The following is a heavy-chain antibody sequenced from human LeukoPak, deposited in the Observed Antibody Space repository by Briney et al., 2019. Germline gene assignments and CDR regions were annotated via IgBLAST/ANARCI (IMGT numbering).Heavy chain of an antibody. D-gene: IGHD6-19*01. CDR1: GFTFSSFA. V-gene: IGHV3-23*01. CDR3: ARVRSRGGWYVHYMDV. CDR2: ISDNSGNT. Sequence: GGSLRLSCAASGFTFSSFAMSWVRQAPGQGLEWVSAISDNSGNTYYADSVKGRFTISRDNANNLMFLEMNNLRGEDTALYYCARVRSRGGWYVHYMDVWGKGTTV. J-gene: IGHJ6*03.